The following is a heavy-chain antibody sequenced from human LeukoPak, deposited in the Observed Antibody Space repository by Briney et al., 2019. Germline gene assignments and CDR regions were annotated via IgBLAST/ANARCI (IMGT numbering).Heavy chain of an antibody. CDR2: VYYSGST. CDR1: GGSISSYY. V-gene: IGHV4-59*01. J-gene: IGHJ4*02. CDR3: ARSELLWFGGVNSGFDY. D-gene: IGHD3-10*01. Sequence: SETLSLTCTVSGGSISSYYWSWIRQPPGKGLEWIGYVYYSGSTNYNPSLKSRVTISLDTSKNQFSLRLSSVTAADTAVYYCARSELLWFGGVNSGFDYWGQGTLVTVSS.